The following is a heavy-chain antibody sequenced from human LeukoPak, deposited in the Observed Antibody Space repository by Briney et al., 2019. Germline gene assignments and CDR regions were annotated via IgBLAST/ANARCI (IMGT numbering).Heavy chain of an antibody. CDR1: GFTFSSYG. D-gene: IGHD6-19*01. CDR3: AKEDRGSVAGTLLDY. J-gene: IGHJ4*02. CDR2: ISYDGSNK. Sequence: GGSLRLSCAASGFTFSSYGMHWVRQAPGKGLEWVAVISYDGSNKYYADSVKGRFTISRDNSKNTLYLQMNSLRAEDTALYYCAKEDRGSVAGTLLDYWGQGTLVTVSS. V-gene: IGHV3-30*18.